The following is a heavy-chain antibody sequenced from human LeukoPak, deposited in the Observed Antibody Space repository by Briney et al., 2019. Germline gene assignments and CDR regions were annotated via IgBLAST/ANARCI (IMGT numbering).Heavy chain of an antibody. Sequence: GGSLRLSCAAPGFTFSSYAMSWVRQAPGKGLEWVSAICGSGGSTYYADSVKGRFTISRDNAKNSLFLQMNSLRAEDTAMYYCARGSIWKTTVTTGYWGQGTLVTVSS. CDR1: GFTFSSYA. CDR3: ARGSIWKTTVTTGY. V-gene: IGHV3-23*01. J-gene: IGHJ4*02. D-gene: IGHD4-17*01. CDR2: ICGSGGST.